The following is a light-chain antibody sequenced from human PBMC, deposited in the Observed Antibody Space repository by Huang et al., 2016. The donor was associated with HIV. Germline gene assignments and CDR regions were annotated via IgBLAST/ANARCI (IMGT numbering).Light chain of an antibody. V-gene: IGKV4-1*01. CDR1: QSVLYSSNIKNY. CDR2: WAS. CDR3: QQYYRLPQT. J-gene: IGKJ1*01. Sequence: DIVMTQSPDSLTVSLGERATIKCRSSQSVLYSSNIKNYLAWFQQKPGRAPRLLISWASAREYGVPDRFSGSGSGTDFTLTIDRLEAEDAAIYYCQQYYRLPQTFGQGTRVEIK.